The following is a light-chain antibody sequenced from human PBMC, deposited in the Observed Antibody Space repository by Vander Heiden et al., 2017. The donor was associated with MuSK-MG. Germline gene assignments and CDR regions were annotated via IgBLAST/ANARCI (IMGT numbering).Light chain of an antibody. J-gene: IGKJ1*01. V-gene: IGKV1-5*03. Sequence: QITQSPSTLSSSGGNRGIIPCRARQGIQDWLAWQQQKPGKALKLLIYKASSLESGAPSRGSGSGSGIEFTLTIRSMQPDDLATYYRQKYNSPGTFGQGTKVEIK. CDR3: QKYNSPGT. CDR1: QGIQDW. CDR2: KAS.